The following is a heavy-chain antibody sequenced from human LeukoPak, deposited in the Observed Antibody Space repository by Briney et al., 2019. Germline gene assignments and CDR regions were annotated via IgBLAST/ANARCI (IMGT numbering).Heavy chain of an antibody. CDR1: GFTFSSYG. Sequence: PGRSLRLSCAASGFTFSSYGMHWVRQAPGKGLEWVAVIWYDGSNKYYADSVKGRFTISKDNSKNTLYLQMNSLRAEDTAVYYCARDPSNYSGSRIDYWGQGTLVTVSS. D-gene: IGHD1-26*01. CDR3: ARDPSNYSGSRIDY. CDR2: IWYDGSNK. V-gene: IGHV3-33*01. J-gene: IGHJ4*02.